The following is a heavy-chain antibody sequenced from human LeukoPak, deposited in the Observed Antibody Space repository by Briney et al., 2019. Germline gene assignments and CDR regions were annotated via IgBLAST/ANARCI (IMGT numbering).Heavy chain of an antibody. CDR2: IYHSGST. CDR1: GGSISSGGYS. Sequence: SQTLSLTRAVSGGSISSGGYSWSWIRQPPGKGLEWIGYIYHSGSTYYNPSLKSRVTISVDRSKNQFSLKLSSVTAADTAVYYCARASRGADYDWGQGTLVTVSS. J-gene: IGHJ4*02. D-gene: IGHD4/OR15-4a*01. V-gene: IGHV4-30-2*01. CDR3: ARASRGADYD.